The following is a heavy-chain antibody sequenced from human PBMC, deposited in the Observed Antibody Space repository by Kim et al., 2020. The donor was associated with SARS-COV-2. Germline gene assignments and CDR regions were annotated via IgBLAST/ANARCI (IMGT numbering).Heavy chain of an antibody. D-gene: IGHD6-19*01. CDR3: ARRQYSSGYYYFDY. J-gene: IGHJ4*02. CDR1: GFTFTSYW. Sequence: GGSLRLSCAASGFTFTSYWMHWVRQAPGKGLVWVSRINSDRSTTSYADSVKGRFTISRDNAKNTRYLQMNSLRAEDTAVYYCARRQYSSGYYYFDYWGQGTLVIVSS. V-gene: IGHV3-74*01. CDR2: INSDRSTT.